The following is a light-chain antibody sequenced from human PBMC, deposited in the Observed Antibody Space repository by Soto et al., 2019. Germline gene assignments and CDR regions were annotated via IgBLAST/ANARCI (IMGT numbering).Light chain of an antibody. CDR2: DAS. CDR3: QQRISWPPT. Sequence: EIVLTQSPATLSLSPGERATLSCRASQSVSTYLAWYQQKPGQAPRLLIYDASNRATGIPARFSGSGSGADFTLTSSSLEPEDFAVYFCQQRISWPPTFGQGTRLELK. CDR1: QSVSTY. J-gene: IGKJ5*01. V-gene: IGKV3-11*01.